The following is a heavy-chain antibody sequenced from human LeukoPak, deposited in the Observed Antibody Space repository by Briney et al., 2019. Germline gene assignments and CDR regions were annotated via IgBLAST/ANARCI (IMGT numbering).Heavy chain of an antibody. Sequence: SETLSLTCAVYGGSFSGYYWSGIRQPPGKGLEWIGEINHSGSTNYNPSLKSRVTISVDTSKNQFSLKLSSVTAADTAVYYCARGRKAIFGVVTPSSFGFDPWGQGTLVTVSS. CDR1: GGSFSGYY. D-gene: IGHD3-3*01. CDR2: INHSGST. CDR3: ARGRKAIFGVVTPSSFGFDP. V-gene: IGHV4-34*01. J-gene: IGHJ5*02.